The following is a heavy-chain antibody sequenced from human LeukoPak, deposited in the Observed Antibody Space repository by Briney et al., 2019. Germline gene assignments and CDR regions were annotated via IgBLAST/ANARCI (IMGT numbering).Heavy chain of an antibody. D-gene: IGHD3-10*01. V-gene: IGHV3-74*01. J-gene: IGHJ3*01. CDR2: ISDDGSSA. CDR1: GFTFRSYW. Sequence: PGGSLRLSYTASGFTFRSYWMHWVRQIPGKGLMWVSRISDDGSSASYADSVKGRFTISRDSSKNTLYLEVNSLRAEDTAVYYCARDSGHFIRGTSAFDLCGQGTMVTVSS. CDR3: ARDSGHFIRGTSAFDL.